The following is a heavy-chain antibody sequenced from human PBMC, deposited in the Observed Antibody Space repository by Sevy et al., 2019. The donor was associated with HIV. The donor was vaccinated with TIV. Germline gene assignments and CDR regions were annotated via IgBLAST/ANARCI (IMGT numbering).Heavy chain of an antibody. V-gene: IGHV3-7*01. CDR2: IRQDGSDK. Sequence: GGSLRLSCVASGFTFSSYWMTWVRQAPGRGLEWVANIRQDGSDKFYVDSVKGRFTISRDNAKNSRYLQMNSLRAEDTAVYYCARFEDYWGQGTLVTVSS. J-gene: IGHJ4*02. CDR1: GFTFSSYW. CDR3: ARFEDY.